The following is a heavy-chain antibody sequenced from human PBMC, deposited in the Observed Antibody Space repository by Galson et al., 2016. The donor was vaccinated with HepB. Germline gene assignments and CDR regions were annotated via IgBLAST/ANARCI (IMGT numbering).Heavy chain of an antibody. J-gene: IGHJ6*02. D-gene: IGHD2-2*01. V-gene: IGHV3-11*01. Sequence: SLRLSCAASGFTFSDYYMTWIRQAPGKGLEWVSDISASDGTIYYADSVKGRFTISRDNGQNSLYLQMNSLRAEDTAVYYCARAGYCSSACCQYYYYGVDVWGQGTTVTVSS. CDR2: ISASDGTI. CDR1: GFTFSDYY. CDR3: ARAGYCSSACCQYYYYGVDV.